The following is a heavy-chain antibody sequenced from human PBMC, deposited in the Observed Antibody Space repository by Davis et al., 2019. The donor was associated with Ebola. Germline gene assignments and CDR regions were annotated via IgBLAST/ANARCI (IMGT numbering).Heavy chain of an antibody. Sequence: GGSLRLSCAASGFTFSSYGMHWVRQAPGKGLEWVAFIRYDGSNKYYADSVKGRFTISRDNSKNTLYLQMNSLRAEDTAVYYCAKSRVEQQLPSYYYYYYGMDVWGKGTTVTVSS. J-gene: IGHJ6*04. D-gene: IGHD6-13*01. CDR2: IRYDGSNK. CDR1: GFTFSSYG. V-gene: IGHV3-30*02. CDR3: AKSRVEQQLPSYYYYYYGMDV.